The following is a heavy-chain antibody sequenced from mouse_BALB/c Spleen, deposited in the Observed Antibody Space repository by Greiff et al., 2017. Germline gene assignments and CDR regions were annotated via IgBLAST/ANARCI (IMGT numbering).Heavy chain of an antibody. J-gene: IGHJ2*01. Sequence: VQLQQSGAELVRPGASVTLSCKASGYTFTDYEMHWVKQTPVHGLEWIGAIDPETGGTAYNQKFKGKATLTADKSSSTAYMELRSLTSEDSAVYYCTRSGVGGYWGQGTTLTVSS. D-gene: IGHD1-1*01. CDR3: TRSGVGGY. CDR2: IDPETGGT. CDR1: GYTFTDYE. V-gene: IGHV1-15*01.